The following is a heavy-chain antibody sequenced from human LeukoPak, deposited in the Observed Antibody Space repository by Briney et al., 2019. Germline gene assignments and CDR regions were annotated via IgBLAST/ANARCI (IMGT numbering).Heavy chain of an antibody. CDR3: ARGGIAAAGTPY. V-gene: IGHV1-2*02. CDR2: INPNSGAT. Sequence: GASVKVSCKASGYTFTSYGISWVRQAPGQGLEWMGWINPNSGATNYAQKFQGRVTMTRDTSISTAYMEPSRLRSDDTAVYYCARGGIAAAGTPYWGQGTLVTVSS. CDR1: GYTFTSYG. J-gene: IGHJ4*02. D-gene: IGHD6-13*01.